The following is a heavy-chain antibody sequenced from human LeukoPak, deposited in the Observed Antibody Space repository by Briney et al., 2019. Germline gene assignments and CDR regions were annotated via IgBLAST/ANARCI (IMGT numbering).Heavy chain of an antibody. CDR3: AKGTGMDV. V-gene: IGHV3-30*18. CDR1: GFTFSSYG. Sequence: GGSLRLSCAGSGFTFSSYGMHWVRQAPGKGLEWVAVISYDGNNEYYADSVKGRFTISRDNSKNTLYLQMDSLRAEDTAVYYCAKGTGMDVWGKGTTVTVSS. CDR2: ISYDGNNE. J-gene: IGHJ6*04.